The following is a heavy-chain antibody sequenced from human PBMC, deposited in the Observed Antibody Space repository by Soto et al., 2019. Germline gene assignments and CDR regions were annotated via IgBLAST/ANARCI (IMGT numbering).Heavy chain of an antibody. CDR1: GDSVSSNSVA. V-gene: IGHV6-1*01. CDR2: TYYRSKWYN. CDR3: ARTLAYCSSTSCYAPWFDS. D-gene: IGHD2-2*01. J-gene: IGHJ5*01. Sequence: SQTLSLTCAISGDSVSSNSVAWNWIRQSPSRGLERLGRTYYRSKWYNDYAVSVKSRITINSDTSKNQFSLQLNSVTPEDTAVYYCARTLAYCSSTSCYAPWFDSWGQGTLVTGSS.